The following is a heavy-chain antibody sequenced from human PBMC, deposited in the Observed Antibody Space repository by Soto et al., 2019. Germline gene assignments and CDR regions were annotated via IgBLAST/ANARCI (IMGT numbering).Heavy chain of an antibody. CDR3: ARDHYYDSSGYEGGRDY. D-gene: IGHD3-22*01. Sequence: ASVKVSCKASGYTFTSYGISWVRQAPGQGLEWMGWISAYNGNTNYAQKLQGRVTMTTDTSTSTAYMELRSLRSDDTAVYYCARDHYYDSSGYEGGRDYWGQGTLVTVSS. CDR1: GYTFTSYG. J-gene: IGHJ4*02. CDR2: ISAYNGNT. V-gene: IGHV1-18*01.